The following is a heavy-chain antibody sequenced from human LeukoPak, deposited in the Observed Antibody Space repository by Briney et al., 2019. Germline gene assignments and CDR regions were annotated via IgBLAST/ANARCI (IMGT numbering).Heavy chain of an antibody. CDR3: ARDRKSYGSSAFDI. Sequence: RSGGSLRLSCAASGFTFDDYGLSWVRHVPGKGLEWVSGLNWNGASTGYADSVKGRFTISRDNAKNSLYLQMNSLRAEDTAVYYCARDRKSYGSSAFDIWGQGTMVTVSS. J-gene: IGHJ3*02. D-gene: IGHD3-10*01. CDR2: LNWNGAST. V-gene: IGHV3-20*04. CDR1: GFTFDDYG.